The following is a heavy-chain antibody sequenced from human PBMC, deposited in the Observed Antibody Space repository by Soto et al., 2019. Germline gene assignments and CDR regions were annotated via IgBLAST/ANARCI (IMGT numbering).Heavy chain of an antibody. CDR1: GGSFSGYY. Sequence: QVQLQQWGAGLLKPSETLSLTCAVYGGSFSGYYWSWIRQPPGKGLEWIGEINHTGSTDYNPSLKSRVTISVDTSKNQFSLKLSSVTAADTAVYYCARVGRRGSYTYWGQGTLVTVSS. J-gene: IGHJ4*02. D-gene: IGHD3-16*01. V-gene: IGHV4-34*01. CDR3: ARVGRRGSYTY. CDR2: INHTGST.